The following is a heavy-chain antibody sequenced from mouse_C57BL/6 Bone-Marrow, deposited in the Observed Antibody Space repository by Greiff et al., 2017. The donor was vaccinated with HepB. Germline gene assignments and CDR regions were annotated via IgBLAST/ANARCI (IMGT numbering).Heavy chain of an antibody. J-gene: IGHJ3*01. CDR3: TGIYYDYAWFAY. V-gene: IGHV1-15*01. D-gene: IGHD2-4*01. CDR1: GYTFTDYE. CDR2: IDPETGGT. Sequence: QVQLQQSGAELVRPGASVTLSCKASGYTFTDYEMHWVKQTPVHGLEWIGAIDPETGGTAYNQKFKGKAILTADKSSSTAYMELSSLTSEDSAVYYCTGIYYDYAWFAYWGQGTLVTVSA.